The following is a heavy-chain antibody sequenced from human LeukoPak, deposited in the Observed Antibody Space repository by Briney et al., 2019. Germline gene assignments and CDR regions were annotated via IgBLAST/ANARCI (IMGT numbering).Heavy chain of an antibody. CDR2: ISSSSSYI. J-gene: IGHJ5*02. V-gene: IGHV3-21*01. CDR1: GFTFSSYS. Sequence: GGSLRLSCAASGFTFSSYSMNWVRQAPGKGLEWVSSISSSSSYIYYADSVKGRFTISRDNAKNSLCLQMNSLRAEDTAVYYCARDREEYYYDSSGYYPWGQGTLVTVSS. D-gene: IGHD3-22*01. CDR3: ARDREEYYYDSSGYYP.